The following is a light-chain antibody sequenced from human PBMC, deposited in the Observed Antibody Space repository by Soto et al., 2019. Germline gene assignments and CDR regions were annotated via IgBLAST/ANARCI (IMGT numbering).Light chain of an antibody. CDR1: SSDVGGYNY. V-gene: IGLV2-8*01. CDR3: SSYAGSNNFVL. Sequence: QSVLTQPPSASGSPGQSVTISCTGTSSDVGGYNYVSWYQQHPGKAPKLMIYEVNKRPSGVPDRFSGSKSGNTASLTVSGLKTEDEADYYCSSYAGSNNFVLFGGGTKLTVL. CDR2: EVN. J-gene: IGLJ2*01.